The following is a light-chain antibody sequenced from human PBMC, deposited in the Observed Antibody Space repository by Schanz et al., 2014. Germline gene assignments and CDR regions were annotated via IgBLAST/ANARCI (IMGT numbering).Light chain of an antibody. V-gene: IGLV1-44*01. CDR3: SSYTSSSTLV. Sequence: QSVLTQPPSASGTPGQRVTISCSGSSSNIGSNTVNWYQQLPGTAPKLLIYNNDQRPSGVPDRFSGSKSGTSASLAISGLQSEDEAGYYCSSYTSSSTLVFGTGTKLTVL. CDR1: SSNIGSNT. J-gene: IGLJ1*01. CDR2: NND.